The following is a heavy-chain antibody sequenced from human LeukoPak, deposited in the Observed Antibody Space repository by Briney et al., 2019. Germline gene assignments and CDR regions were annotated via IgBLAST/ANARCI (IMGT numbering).Heavy chain of an antibody. CDR1: AATFSSYA. D-gene: IGHD4-11*01. Sequence: SGKLACKASAATFSSYAISWVRQAAGHWLEWMGGIIPVFGTASYAQKFQGRVTITTDESTSTAYMELSSLRSEDTAVYYCARGTVTTGGSFDPWGQGTLVTVSS. CDR2: IIPVFGTA. J-gene: IGHJ5*02. CDR3: ARGTVTTGGSFDP. V-gene: IGHV1-69*05.